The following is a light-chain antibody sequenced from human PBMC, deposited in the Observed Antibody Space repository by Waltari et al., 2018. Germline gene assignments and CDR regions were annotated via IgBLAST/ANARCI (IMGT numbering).Light chain of an antibody. Sequence: SSELTQDPAVSVALGQTVRITCQGGSLTTFYSSWYQQRPGQAPILVIHGKTDRPSGIPDRFSGSSSGDRASLTISGAQAEDEADYYCNSRDRSGKHNVFGGGTKLTVL. J-gene: IGLJ3*02. V-gene: IGLV3-19*01. CDR2: GKT. CDR3: NSRDRSGKHNV. CDR1: SLTTFY.